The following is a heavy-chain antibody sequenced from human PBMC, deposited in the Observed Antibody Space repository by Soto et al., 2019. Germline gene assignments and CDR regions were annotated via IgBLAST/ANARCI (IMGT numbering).Heavy chain of an antibody. CDR3: ARVSMVTGPETGPDFEYYYYYGMDV. D-gene: IGHD5-18*01. Sequence: SETLSLTCTVSGGSISSGGYHWSWLRQHPGRGLEWLGYSYYSGSTYYNPSLKSRVTISVDTSKNQFSLKLSSVTAADTAVYYLARVSMVTGPETGPDFEYYYYYGMDVWGQGTTVTVSS. CDR2: SYYSGST. J-gene: IGHJ6*02. V-gene: IGHV4-31*03. CDR1: GGSISSGGYH.